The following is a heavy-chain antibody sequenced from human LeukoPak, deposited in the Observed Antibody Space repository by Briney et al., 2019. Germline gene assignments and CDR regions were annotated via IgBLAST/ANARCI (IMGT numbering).Heavy chain of an antibody. CDR1: GGPISSGAYY. CDR2: IYYSGST. CDR3: ARAPIGSGNDYYFDY. D-gene: IGHD3-10*01. J-gene: IGHJ4*02. V-gene: IGHV4-31*03. Sequence: ASETLSLTCTVSGGPISSGAYYWGWIRQHPGKGLEWIGYIYYSGSTYYNPSLKSRVIISIDTSKNQFSLNLSSVTAADTAVYYCARAPIGSGNDYYFDYWGQGTLVTVSS.